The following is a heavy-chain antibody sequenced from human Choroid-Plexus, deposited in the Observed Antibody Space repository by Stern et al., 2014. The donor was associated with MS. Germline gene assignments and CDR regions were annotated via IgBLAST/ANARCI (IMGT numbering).Heavy chain of an antibody. CDR1: GFSFSSFG. Sequence: VQLVESGGGVVQPGRPLRLSCEASGFSFSSFGMHWVRQAPGKGLEWVALISYDGSKDYADSVKGRFAISRYNSKNTLYLQMNSLRAEDTAVYYCAKDRQYLTFFFDFWGQGSLVTVSS. CDR2: ISYDGSK. J-gene: IGHJ4*02. D-gene: IGHD2/OR15-2a*01. V-gene: IGHV3-30*18. CDR3: AKDRQYLTFFFDF.